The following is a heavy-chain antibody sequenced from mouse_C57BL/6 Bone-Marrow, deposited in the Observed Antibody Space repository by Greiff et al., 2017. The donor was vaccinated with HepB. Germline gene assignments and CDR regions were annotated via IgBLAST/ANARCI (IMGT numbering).Heavy chain of an antibody. CDR2: IYPGSGST. D-gene: IGHD2-1*01. J-gene: IGHJ2*01. V-gene: IGHV1-55*01. CDR1: GYTFTSYW. Sequence: QVQLKQPGAELVKPGASVKMSCKASGYTFTSYWITWVKQRPGQGLEWIGDIYPGSGSTNYNEKFKSKATLTVDTSSSTAYMQLSSLTSEDSAVYYCAREMIYYGNYYFDYWGQGTTLTVSS. CDR3: AREMIYYGNYYFDY.